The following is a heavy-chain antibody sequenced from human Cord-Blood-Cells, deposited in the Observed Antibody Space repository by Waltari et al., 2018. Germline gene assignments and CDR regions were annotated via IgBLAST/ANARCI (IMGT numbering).Heavy chain of an antibody. Sequence: QVQLQESGPGLVKPSETLSLTCPVSGGSISISYSSWIRQPPGKGLEWIGYIYYSGSTNYNPSLKSRVTISVDTSKNQFSLKLSSVTAADTAVYYCARDSGGYYFDYWGQGTLVTVSS. CDR2: IYYSGST. V-gene: IGHV4-59*01. CDR1: GGSISISY. D-gene: IGHD3-16*01. CDR3: ARDSGGYYFDY. J-gene: IGHJ4*02.